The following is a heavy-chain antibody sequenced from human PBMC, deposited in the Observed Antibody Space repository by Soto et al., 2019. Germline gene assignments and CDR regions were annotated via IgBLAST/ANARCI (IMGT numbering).Heavy chain of an antibody. J-gene: IGHJ5*02. V-gene: IGHV4-4*02. CDR3: ARARQYCSSSSCYLDP. CDR1: GDSICSNNW. D-gene: IGHD2-2*01. CDR2: IHHSGST. Sequence: QVQLQESGPGLVKPSGTLSLTCGVSGDSICSNNWWNWVRQRPGKGLEWIGEIHHSGSTNYNPSLKSRVTISVDKSKNQFSLKLNSVTAADTAVYYCARARQYCSSSSCYLDPWGQGTLVTVSS.